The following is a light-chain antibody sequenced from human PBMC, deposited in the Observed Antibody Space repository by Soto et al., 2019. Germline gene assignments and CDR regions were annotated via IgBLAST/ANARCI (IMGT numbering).Light chain of an antibody. V-gene: IGKV1-12*01. CDR1: QVISTC. Sequence: DIEMTQSPSSMSVFVGDRDTINCRACQVISTCLAWYQQKPGKAPKLLIYAASTLQSGFPSRFSGSGSGTDFTLIISCLQSEDFATYYCQQYYSYPRTFGRGTKVDIK. CDR3: QQYYSYPRT. J-gene: IGKJ1*01. CDR2: AAS.